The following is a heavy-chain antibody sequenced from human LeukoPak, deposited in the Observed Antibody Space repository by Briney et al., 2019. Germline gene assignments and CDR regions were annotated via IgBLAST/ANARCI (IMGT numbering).Heavy chain of an antibody. CDR1: GFTFSSYA. D-gene: IGHD1-26*01. CDR3: ARDRVGATDYFDY. J-gene: IGHJ4*02. CDR2: ISYDGSNK. V-gene: IGHV3-30-3*01. Sequence: GGSLRLSCAASGFTFSSYAMHWVRQAPGKGLEWVAVISYDGSNKYYADSVKGRFTISRDNSKNTPYLQMNSLRAEDTAVCYCARDRVGATDYFDYWGQGTLVTVSS.